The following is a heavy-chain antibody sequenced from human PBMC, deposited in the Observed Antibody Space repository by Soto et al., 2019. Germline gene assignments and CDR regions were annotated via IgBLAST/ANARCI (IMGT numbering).Heavy chain of an antibody. D-gene: IGHD2-15*01. Sequence: SVTMSLTCTVSGGSISSSSYYWGWIRQPPGKGLEWIGSIYYSGSAYYNPSLKSRVSTSVDTSKNQFSLKLRSVIAADTAVYDFARQGSRAFDIWGQGTMVTVSS. V-gene: IGHV4-39*01. CDR1: GGSISSSSYY. J-gene: IGHJ3*02. CDR2: IYYSGSA. CDR3: ARQGSRAFDI.